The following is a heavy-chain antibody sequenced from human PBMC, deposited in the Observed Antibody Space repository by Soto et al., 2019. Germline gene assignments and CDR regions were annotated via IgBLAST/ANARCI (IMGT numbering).Heavy chain of an antibody. CDR3: AHAMPEDYGSGSYYNWFDA. Sequence: SGPTLVNPTQTLTLTCTFSGFSLSTSGVGVGWIRQPPGKALEWLALIYWDDDKRYSPSLKSRLTITKDTSKNQVVLTMTNMEPVDTATYFCAHAMPEDYGSGSYYNWFDAWARDPWSPSPQ. CDR1: GFSLSTSGVG. CDR2: IYWDDDK. J-gene: IGHJ5*02. D-gene: IGHD3-10*01. V-gene: IGHV2-5*02.